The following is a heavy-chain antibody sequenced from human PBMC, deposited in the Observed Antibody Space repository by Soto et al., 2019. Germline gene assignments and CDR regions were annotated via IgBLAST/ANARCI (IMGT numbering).Heavy chain of an antibody. CDR3: ARGYCSGGSCPEY. CDR1: GYTFTSYD. V-gene: IGHV1-8*01. J-gene: IGHJ4*02. Sequence: ASVNVSCKASGYTFTSYDINWVRQATGQGLEWMGWMNPNIGNTGYAQKFQGRVTMTRNTSISTAYMELSSLRSEDTAVYYCARGYCSGGSCPEYWGQQTLVSVSS. CDR2: MNPNIGNT. D-gene: IGHD2-15*01.